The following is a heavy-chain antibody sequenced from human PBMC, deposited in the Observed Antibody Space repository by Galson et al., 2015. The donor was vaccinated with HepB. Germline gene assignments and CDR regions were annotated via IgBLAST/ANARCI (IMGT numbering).Heavy chain of an antibody. CDR3: ARHVYYSGSGSHPDY. J-gene: IGHJ4*02. D-gene: IGHD3-10*01. Sequence: LSLTCIVSGGSTSIYYWSWIRQPPGKGLEWIGYVYFSGSTYYNPSLKSRVTISVDTSKNQSSLKLTSVTAADTAVYYCARHVYYSGSGSHPDYWGQGTLVTVSS. CDR2: VYFSGST. CDR1: GGSTSIYY. V-gene: IGHV4-59*08.